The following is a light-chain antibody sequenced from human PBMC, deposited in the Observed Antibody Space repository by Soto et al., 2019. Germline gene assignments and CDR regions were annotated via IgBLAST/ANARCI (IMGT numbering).Light chain of an antibody. CDR3: CSYSGPYSYV. J-gene: IGLJ7*01. CDR1: RSDVGGYNF. V-gene: IGLV2-11*01. CDR2: DVT. Sequence: QSALTQPRSVSGSPGQSVTISCTGTRSDVGGYNFVSWYQQHPGKAPKVMIYDVTKRPSGVPDRFSGSKSGNTASLTISGLQAEDEADYSCCSYSGPYSYVFGSGTQLTVL.